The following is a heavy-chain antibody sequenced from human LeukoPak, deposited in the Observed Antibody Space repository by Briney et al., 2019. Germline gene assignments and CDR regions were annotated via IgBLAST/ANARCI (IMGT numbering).Heavy chain of an antibody. D-gene: IGHD3-22*01. CDR2: INPSGGST. J-gene: IGHJ6*02. CDR3: ARESSIDYYDSSYGMDV. Sequence: ASVKVSCKASGYTFTSYYTHWVRQAPGQGLEWMGIINPSGGSTSYAQKFQGRVTMTRDTSTSTVYMELSSLRSEDTAVYYCARESSIDYYDSSYGMDVWGQGTTVTVSS. CDR1: GYTFTSYY. V-gene: IGHV1-46*01.